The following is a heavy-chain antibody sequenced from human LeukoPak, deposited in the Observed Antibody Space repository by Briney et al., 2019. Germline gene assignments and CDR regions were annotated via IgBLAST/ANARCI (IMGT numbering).Heavy chain of an antibody. V-gene: IGHV3-23*01. CDR2: ISGSGGST. D-gene: IGHD4-11*01. CDR1: GFTFSSYA. J-gene: IGHJ4*02. Sequence: GGSLRLSCAASGFTFSSYAMSWVRQAPGKGLEWVSAISGSGGSTYYADSVKGRFTISRDNSKNTPYLQMNSLRAEDTAVYYCARPRGDYSNYLYYFDYWGQGTLVTVSS. CDR3: ARPRGDYSNYLYYFDY.